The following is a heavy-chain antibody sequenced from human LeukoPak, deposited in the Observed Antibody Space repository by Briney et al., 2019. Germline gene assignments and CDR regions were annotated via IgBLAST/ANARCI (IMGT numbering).Heavy chain of an antibody. CDR3: ARDRGAWVYGSGSST. CDR2: IKQDGSEK. D-gene: IGHD3-10*01. Sequence: GGSLRLSCAASGFTFSSYWMNWVRQAPGKGLEWVANIKQDGSEKYYVDSVKGRFTISRDNAKNSLYLQMNSLRAEDTAVYYCARDRGAWVYGSGSSTWGQGTLVTVSS. J-gene: IGHJ5*02. CDR1: GFTFSSYW. V-gene: IGHV3-7*01.